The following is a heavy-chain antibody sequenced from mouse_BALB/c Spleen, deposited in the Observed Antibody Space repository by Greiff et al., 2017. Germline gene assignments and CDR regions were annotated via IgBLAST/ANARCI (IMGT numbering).Heavy chain of an antibody. Sequence: VKLQESGAELAKPGASVKMSCKASGYTFTSYWMHWVKQRPGQGLEWIGYINPSTGYTEYNQKFKDKATLTADKSSSTAYMQLSSLTSEDSAVYYCARCGYDPWYFDVWGAGTTVTVSS. J-gene: IGHJ1*01. CDR2: INPSTGYT. D-gene: IGHD2-2*01. CDR1: GYTFTSYW. V-gene: IGHV1-7*01. CDR3: ARCGYDPWYFDV.